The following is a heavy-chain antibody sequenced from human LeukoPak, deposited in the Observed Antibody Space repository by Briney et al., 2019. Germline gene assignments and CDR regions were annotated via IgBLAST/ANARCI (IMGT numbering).Heavy chain of an antibody. V-gene: IGHV3-9*01. J-gene: IGHJ3*02. CDR3: AKDYGDYGAFDI. Sequence: GRSLRLSCAASGFTFDDYAMHWVRQAPGKGLEWGSGISWNSGSIGYADSVKGRFTISRDNAKNSLYLQMNSLRAEDTALYYCAKDYGDYGAFDIWGQGTMVTVSS. CDR2: ISWNSGSI. D-gene: IGHD4-17*01. CDR1: GFTFDDYA.